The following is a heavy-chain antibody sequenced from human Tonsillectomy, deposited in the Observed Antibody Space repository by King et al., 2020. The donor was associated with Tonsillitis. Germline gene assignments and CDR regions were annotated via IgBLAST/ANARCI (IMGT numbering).Heavy chain of an antibody. CDR2: ISSSSSYI. D-gene: IGHD2-15*01. CDR1: GFTFSSYS. Sequence: VQLVESGGGLVKPGGSLRLSCAASGFTFSSYSMNWVRQSPGKGLEWVSSISSSSSYIYYADSVKGRFAISRDNAKHTLYLQMKSLRAEDTAGYYCARDGSCGSCYPYYDGMDVWGQGTTVTVSS. J-gene: IGHJ6*02. V-gene: IGHV3-21*01. CDR3: ARDGSCGSCYPYYDGMDV.